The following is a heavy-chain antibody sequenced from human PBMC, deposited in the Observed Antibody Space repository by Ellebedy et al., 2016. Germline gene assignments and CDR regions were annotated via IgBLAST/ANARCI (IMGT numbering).Heavy chain of an antibody. D-gene: IGHD3-3*01. Sequence: GGSLRLSCAASGFTFGDYWMTWVRQAPGKGLVWVANIKPDGSVSDYEDSVRGRFTISRDNAKNSLYLQMNSLRAEDTAVYYCARTDTYYDFWSGSRERVNWFDPWGQGTLVTVSS. J-gene: IGHJ5*02. V-gene: IGHV3-7*01. CDR1: GFTFGDYW. CDR2: IKPDGSVS. CDR3: ARTDTYYDFWSGSRERVNWFDP.